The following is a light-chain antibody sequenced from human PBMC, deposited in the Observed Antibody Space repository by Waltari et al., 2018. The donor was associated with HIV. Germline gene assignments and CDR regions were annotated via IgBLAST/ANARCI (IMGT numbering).Light chain of an antibody. V-gene: IGLV3-19*01. CDR3: NSRDSSGNHLV. CDR1: SLRSYY. J-gene: IGLJ3*02. CDR2: GKN. Sequence: SSELTQDPAVSVALGQTVRITCQGDSLRSYYSSWYQQKPGQAPVLVIYGKNNRPSGIPERCSSSSSGNTASLTITGAQAEDEADYYCNSRDSSGNHLVFGGGTKLTVL.